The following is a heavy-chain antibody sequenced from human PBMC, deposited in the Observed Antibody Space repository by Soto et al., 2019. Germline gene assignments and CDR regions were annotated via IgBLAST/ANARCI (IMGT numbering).Heavy chain of an antibody. V-gene: IGHV4-61*08. CDR2: VYYSGIT. J-gene: IGHJ5*02. CDR3: ARGSKRFDP. Sequence: SETLSLTCTVSGGSISSGEYYWTWIQQPPGKGLEWIGYVYYSGITDYNPSLKNRVTISVDTSKNQIPLRLTSVTAADTAVYYCARGSKRFDPWGQGSLVTVSS. D-gene: IGHD1-1*01. CDR1: GGSISSGEYY.